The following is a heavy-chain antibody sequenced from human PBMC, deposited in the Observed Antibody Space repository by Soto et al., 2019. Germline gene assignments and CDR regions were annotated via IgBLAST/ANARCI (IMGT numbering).Heavy chain of an antibody. CDR1: GFTFSTFD. J-gene: IGHJ4*02. D-gene: IGHD1-26*01. V-gene: IGHV3-13*01. CDR3: AREDILGTRSFDY. CDR2: IGTLSDT. Sequence: GGSLRLSCAGSGFTFSTFDIHWVRQAPGKGLEWVSGIGTLSDTFYAASVQGRFTISRQNAKNSLYLQMNSLRDEDTAVYDCAREDILGTRSFDYWGQGALVTVSS.